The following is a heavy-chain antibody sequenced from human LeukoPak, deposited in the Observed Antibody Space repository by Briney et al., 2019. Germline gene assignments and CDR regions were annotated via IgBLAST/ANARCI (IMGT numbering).Heavy chain of an antibody. D-gene: IGHD2-15*01. V-gene: IGHV1-69*01. CDR3: ATSRKLLLHIAAY. Sequence: ASVKVSCKASGGTFRSYAISWVRQAPGQGLEWMGGIIPIFGTANYAQKFQGRVTITADESTSTAYMELSSLSSEDTAVYYCATSRKLLLHIAAYWGQGTLVTVSS. J-gene: IGHJ4*02. CDR2: IIPIFGTA. CDR1: GGTFRSYA.